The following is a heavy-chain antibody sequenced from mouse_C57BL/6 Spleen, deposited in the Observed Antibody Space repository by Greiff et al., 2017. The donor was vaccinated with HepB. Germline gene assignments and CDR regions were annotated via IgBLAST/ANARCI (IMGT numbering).Heavy chain of an antibody. CDR3: ARGEGYFDY. Sequence: EVKVVESGGGLVKPGGSLKLSCAASGFTFSSYAMSWVRQTPEKRLEWVATISDGGSYTYYPDNVKGRFTISRDNAKNNLYLQMSHLKSEDTAMYYCARGEGYFDYWGQGTTLTVSS. J-gene: IGHJ2*01. CDR1: GFTFSSYA. CDR2: ISDGGSYT. V-gene: IGHV5-4*03.